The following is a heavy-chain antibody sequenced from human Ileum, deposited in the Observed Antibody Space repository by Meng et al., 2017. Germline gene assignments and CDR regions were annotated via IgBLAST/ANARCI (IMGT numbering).Heavy chain of an antibody. V-gene: IGHV1-2*02. D-gene: IGHD1-26*01. CDR2: MKPYNGGA. CDR3: ARDLSGSNYTYHFDS. J-gene: IGHJ4*02. Sequence: ASVKVSCKASGYSFTQYNIHWVRQAPGQGPEWMGWMKPYNGGANYAQNFQGRVAMTRDTSINTAYMELSVLRSDDTAIYYCARDLSGSNYTYHFDSWGQGTMVTVSS. CDR1: GYSFTQYN.